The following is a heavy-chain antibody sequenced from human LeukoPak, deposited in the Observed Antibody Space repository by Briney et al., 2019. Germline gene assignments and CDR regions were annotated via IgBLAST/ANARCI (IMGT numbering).Heavy chain of an antibody. D-gene: IGHD1-26*01. V-gene: IGHV4-38-2*01. Sequence: SETLSLTCAVSGYSISSGYYWGWIRQPPGKGMEWIGSIYHTGSTCYNPSLKSRVTISLDTSKNQFSLKLSSVTAADTAVYYCATFSGSYSYFGYWGQGTLVTVSS. CDR3: ATFSGSYSYFGY. J-gene: IGHJ4*02. CDR2: IYHTGST. CDR1: GYSISSGYY.